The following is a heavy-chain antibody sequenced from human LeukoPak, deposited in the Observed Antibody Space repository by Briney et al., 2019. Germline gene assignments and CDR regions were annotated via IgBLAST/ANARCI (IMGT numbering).Heavy chain of an antibody. J-gene: IGHJ6*02. CDR1: GYIFTSYW. V-gene: IGHV5-51*01. D-gene: IGHD2-21*02. CDR3: ARRSYCGGDCTRSVHFYYAMDV. CDR2: IYPGDSDI. Sequence: GESLKISCKGSGYIFTSYWISWVRQMPGKGLEWMGIIYPGDSDIRYSPSFQGQVTISADKSISTAYLQWSSLKASDSAIYYCARRSYCGGDCTRSVHFYYAMDVWGQETTVTVSS.